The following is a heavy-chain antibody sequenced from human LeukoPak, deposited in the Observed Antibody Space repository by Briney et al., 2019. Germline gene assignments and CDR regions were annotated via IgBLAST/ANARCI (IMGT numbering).Heavy chain of an antibody. CDR1: GGSISSGDYY. Sequence: SQTLSLTCTVSGGSISSGDYYWSWIRQPPGKGLEWIGYIYYSGSTYYNPSLKSRVTISVDTSKNQFSLKLSSVTAADTAVCYCARGKKYYYDSSGYTYFDYWGQGTLVTVSS. V-gene: IGHV4-30-4*01. D-gene: IGHD3-22*01. CDR2: IYYSGST. CDR3: ARGKKYYYDSSGYTYFDY. J-gene: IGHJ4*02.